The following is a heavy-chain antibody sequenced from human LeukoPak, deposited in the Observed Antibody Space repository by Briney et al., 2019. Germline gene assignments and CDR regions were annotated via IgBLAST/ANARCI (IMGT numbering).Heavy chain of an antibody. CDR2: IYPNSGAT. V-gene: IGHV1-2*02. Sequence: GASVKVSCKASGYTFTGYYMHWVRRAPGQGLEWMGWIYPNSGATKYAQKFQGRVTMTRDTSISTAYMELCGLRSDDTAVYYCGTLLSNGPFDYWGQGSLVTVSS. CDR1: GYTFTGYY. CDR3: GTLLSNGPFDY. J-gene: IGHJ4*02.